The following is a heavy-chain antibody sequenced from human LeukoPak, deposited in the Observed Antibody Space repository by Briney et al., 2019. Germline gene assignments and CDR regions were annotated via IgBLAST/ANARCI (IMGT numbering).Heavy chain of an antibody. CDR1: GFTFRSYG. CDR3: ASEFIVGATFDY. CDR2: ITSSGSTI. Sequence: GGSLRLSCAASGFTFRSYGMNWVRQAPGKGLEWVSYITSSGSTIYYADSVKGRFTISRDNAKTSLYLQMNSLRAEDTAVYYCASEFIVGATFDYWGQGILVTVSS. D-gene: IGHD1-26*01. J-gene: IGHJ4*02. V-gene: IGHV3-48*03.